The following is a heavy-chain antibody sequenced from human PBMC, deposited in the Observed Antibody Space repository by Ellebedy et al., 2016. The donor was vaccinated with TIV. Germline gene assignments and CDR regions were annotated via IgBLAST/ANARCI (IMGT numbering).Heavy chain of an antibody. V-gene: IGHV1-58*02. CDR2: IVVGSGNT. Sequence: AASVNVSCKASGFIFTYSAMQWVRQARGQRPEWIGWIVVGSGNTNYAQKFQERVTITRDMSTSTAYMELSSLSSEETAVYYCAADPEAGHAQTTVVTWYYYMDVWGQGTTVTVSS. CDR3: AADPEAGHAQTTVVTWYYYMDV. D-gene: IGHD4-23*01. J-gene: IGHJ6*02. CDR1: GFIFTYSA.